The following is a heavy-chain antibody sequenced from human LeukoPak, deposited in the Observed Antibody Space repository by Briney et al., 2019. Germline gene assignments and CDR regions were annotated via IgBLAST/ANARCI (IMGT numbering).Heavy chain of an antibody. V-gene: IGHV4-30-4*01. J-gene: IGHJ1*01. CDR3: ARSLYGDYRYFQH. D-gene: IGHD4-17*01. CDR2: IYYSGST. CDR1: GGSISSGDYY. Sequence: SQTLSLTCTVSGGSISSGDYYWSWIRQPPGKGLEWIGYIYYSGSTYYNPSLKSRVTISVDTSKNQFSLKLSSVTAADTAMYYCARSLYGDYRYFQHWGQGTLVTVSS.